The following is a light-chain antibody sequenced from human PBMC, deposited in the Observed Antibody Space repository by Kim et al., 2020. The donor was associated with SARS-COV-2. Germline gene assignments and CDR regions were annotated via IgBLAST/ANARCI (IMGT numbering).Light chain of an antibody. Sequence: LSPGERATLSCRASQTITTNYLAWYQQKPGQAPRLLLYGVSSRATGVPDRFSGSGSGTDFTLTISRLEPEDFALYYCQQYGRSRTFGQGTKVDIK. CDR1: QTITTNY. V-gene: IGKV3-20*01. J-gene: IGKJ1*01. CDR2: GVS. CDR3: QQYGRSRT.